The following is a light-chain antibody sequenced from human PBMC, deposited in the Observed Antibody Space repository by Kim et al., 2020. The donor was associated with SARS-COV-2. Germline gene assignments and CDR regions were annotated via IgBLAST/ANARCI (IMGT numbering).Light chain of an antibody. CDR3: SSYAGSNTLDV. V-gene: IGLV2-8*01. CDR2: EVS. Sequence: QSVHMSCTGPSSDVGGYNLVSWYQQHTGKAPKLMIYEVSKRPSGVRARFSGSKSGNTASLTVSAPQAGDVADYYCSSYAGSNTLDVFGTGTKVTV. J-gene: IGLJ1*01. CDR1: SSDVGGYNL.